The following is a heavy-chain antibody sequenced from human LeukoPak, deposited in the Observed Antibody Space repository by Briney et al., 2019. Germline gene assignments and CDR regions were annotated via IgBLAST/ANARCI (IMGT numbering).Heavy chain of an antibody. V-gene: IGHV4-39*01. D-gene: IGHD2-15*01. CDR2: IYYSGST. CDR1: GGSISSSSYY. Sequence: SETLSLTCTVSGGSISSSSYYWGWIRQPPGKGLEWIGSIYYSGSTYYNPSLKSRVTISVDTSKNQFSLKLSSVTAADTAVYYCARAPSRRYCSGGSCYFLGYWGQGTLVTVSS. J-gene: IGHJ4*02. CDR3: ARAPSRRYCSGGSCYFLGY.